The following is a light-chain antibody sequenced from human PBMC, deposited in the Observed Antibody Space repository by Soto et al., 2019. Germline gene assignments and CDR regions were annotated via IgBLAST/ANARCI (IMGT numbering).Light chain of an antibody. V-gene: IGKV3-15*01. J-gene: IGKJ4*01. CDR2: GAS. CDR1: QSVSSN. Sequence: EIVMTQSPATLSVSPGERATLSCRASQSVSSNLAWYQQKPGQSPRLLISGASTRATGIPARFSGSGSGTYFTLTISSLQSEDFAVYYCQQYNNWPPLTFDGGTKVEIK. CDR3: QQYNNWPPLT.